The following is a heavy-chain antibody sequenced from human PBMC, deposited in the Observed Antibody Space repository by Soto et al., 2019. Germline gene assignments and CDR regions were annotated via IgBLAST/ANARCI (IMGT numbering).Heavy chain of an antibody. CDR2: ISGSGGST. CDR3: AKAAYDYVWGSDRYRGGRCY. CDR1: GFTFSSYA. J-gene: IGHJ4*02. V-gene: IGHV3-23*01. D-gene: IGHD3-16*02. Sequence: EVQLLESGGGLVQPGGSLSLSCAASGFTFSSYAMSWVRQAPGKGLEWVSAISGSGGSTYYADSVKGRFTISRDNSKNTRYLQMTSLRAGDTAVYYCAKAAYDYVWGSDRYRGGRCYWGQGTLVTVSS.